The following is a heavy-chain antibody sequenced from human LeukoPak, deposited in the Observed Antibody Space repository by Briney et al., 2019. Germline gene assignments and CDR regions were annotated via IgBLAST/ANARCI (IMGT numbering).Heavy chain of an antibody. CDR1: GYTFTSYA. J-gene: IGHJ4*02. V-gene: IGHV1-3*01. Sequence: ASVKVSCKASGYTFTSYAMHWVRQAPGQRLEWMGWINAGNGNTKYSQKFQGRVTITRDTSASTAYMELSSLRSEDTAVYYCAKLPVQSLPPIDYWGQGTLVTVSS. CDR3: AKLPVQSLPPIDY. CDR2: INAGNGNT. D-gene: IGHD4-23*01.